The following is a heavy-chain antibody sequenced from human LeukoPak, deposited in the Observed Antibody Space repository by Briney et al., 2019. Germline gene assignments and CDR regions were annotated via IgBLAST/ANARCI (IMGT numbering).Heavy chain of an antibody. Sequence: ASVKVSCKASGGTFSSYAISWVRQAPGQGLEWMGGIIPIFGTANYAQKFQGRVTIIADESTSTAYMELSSLRSEDTAVYYCAIPELHTEVYYGMDVWGQGTTVTVSS. V-gene: IGHV1-69*13. J-gene: IGHJ6*02. CDR1: GGTFSSYA. CDR3: AIPELHTEVYYGMDV. CDR2: IIPIFGTA. D-gene: IGHD3-10*01.